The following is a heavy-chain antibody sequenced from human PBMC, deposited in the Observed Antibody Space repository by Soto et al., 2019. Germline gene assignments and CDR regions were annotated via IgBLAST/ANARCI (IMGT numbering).Heavy chain of an antibody. V-gene: IGHV1-3*01. Sequence: QVQLVQSGAEVKKPGASVKVSCKASGYTFTSYAMHWVRQAPGQRLEWMGWINAGNGNTNYSQKFQGRVTITRDTSAGTAYMERSSLRSEDTAVYYCARDLGGWPDYWGQGTLVTGSS. D-gene: IGHD2-15*01. CDR2: INAGNGNT. J-gene: IGHJ4*02. CDR1: GYTFTSYA. CDR3: ARDLGGWPDY.